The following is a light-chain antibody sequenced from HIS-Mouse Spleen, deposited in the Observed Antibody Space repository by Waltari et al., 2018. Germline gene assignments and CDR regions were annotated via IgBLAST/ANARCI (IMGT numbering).Light chain of an antibody. Sequence: QSARTQPAYVSVSPGQSITISGTRTSSDVVGFNYVSWYQHHPGKAPKLMIYDGSKRPSGVSNRFSGSKSGNTASLTISGLQAEDEADYYCCSYAGSSTWVFGGGTKLTVL. CDR2: DGS. V-gene: IGLV2-23*01. CDR1: SSDVVGFNY. J-gene: IGLJ3*02. CDR3: CSYAGSSTWV.